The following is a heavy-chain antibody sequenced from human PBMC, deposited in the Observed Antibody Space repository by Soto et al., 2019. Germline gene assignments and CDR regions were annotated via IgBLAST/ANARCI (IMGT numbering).Heavy chain of an antibody. J-gene: IGHJ6*02. CDR2: ISGRGAET. CDR3: AKDLIVVIPAAPKGYGMDV. CDR1: GFPFITYA. V-gene: IGHV3-23*01. Sequence: GSLRLSCAASGFPFITYALTWVRQAPGKGLEWVSSISGRGAETYYADFVKGRFTISRDNSKNTLYLQMNSLRVEDTAVYFCAKDLIVVIPAAPKGYGMDVWGQGTTVTVS. D-gene: IGHD2-2*01.